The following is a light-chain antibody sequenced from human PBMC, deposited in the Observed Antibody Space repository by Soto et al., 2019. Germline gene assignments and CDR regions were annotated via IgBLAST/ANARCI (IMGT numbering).Light chain of an antibody. CDR3: QQSYSTPQT. CDR1: QSISSY. V-gene: IGKV1-39*01. CDR2: AAS. J-gene: IGKJ2*01. Sequence: DIQMTQSPSSLSASVGDRVTITCRASQSISSYLNWYQQKPGKAPKLLIYAASSLQSGVPSRFSGSGSGTVFTLTISRLQPEDFATYYCQQSYSTPQTFGQGTKLEIK.